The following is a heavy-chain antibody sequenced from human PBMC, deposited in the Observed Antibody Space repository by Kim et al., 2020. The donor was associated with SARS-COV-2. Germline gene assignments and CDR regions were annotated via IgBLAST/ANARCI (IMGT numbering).Heavy chain of an antibody. D-gene: IGHD3-16*01. Sequence: GGSLRLSCAASGFTFSTYTVHWVRQAPGKGLEWVAVIWFDESDKYYADSVKGRFTISRDNSKNTLYLQMNSLRAEDTAVYYCARTGYYGYLRNAFDIWGQGTMVTVS. CDR2: IWFDESDK. V-gene: IGHV3-33*01. CDR3: ARTGYYGYLRNAFDI. J-gene: IGHJ3*02. CDR1: GFTFSTYT.